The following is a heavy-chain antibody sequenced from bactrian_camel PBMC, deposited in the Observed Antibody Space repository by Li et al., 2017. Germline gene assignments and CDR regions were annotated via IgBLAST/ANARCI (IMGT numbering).Heavy chain of an antibody. Sequence: VQLVESGGGTVKPGGSLRLSCQASGYSTSGSYCMGWFRQAPGKEREGVASIDTDGNTQYADSVKGRFTISKDNAKTIVYLQMNNLKPEDSGTYYCAEGRGSRGEHCYSLSYWGQGTQVTVSS. J-gene: IGHJ4*01. CDR1: GYSTSGSYC. CDR2: IDTDGNT. V-gene: IGHV3S67*01. CDR3: AEGRGSRGEHCYSLSY. D-gene: IGHD6*01.